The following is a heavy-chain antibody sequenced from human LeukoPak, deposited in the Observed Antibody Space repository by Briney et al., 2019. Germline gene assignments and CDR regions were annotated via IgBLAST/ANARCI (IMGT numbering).Heavy chain of an antibody. D-gene: IGHD1-26*01. CDR1: GFTFSSYS. V-gene: IGHV3-21*01. CDR2: ISGSGTYI. Sequence: PGGSLRLSCAASGFTFSSYSMNWVRQAPGKGLEWVSSISGSGTYIYYVDSVQGRFTISRDSAKNSLYLQMNSLRVEDTAVYYCARNLVGAPFDIWGQGTMVTVSS. CDR3: ARNLVGAPFDI. J-gene: IGHJ3*02.